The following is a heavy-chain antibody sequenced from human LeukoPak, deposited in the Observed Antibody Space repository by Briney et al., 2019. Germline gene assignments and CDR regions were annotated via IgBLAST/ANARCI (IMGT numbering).Heavy chain of an antibody. CDR1: GFTFSSYW. V-gene: IGHV3-74*01. CDR3: AKGSKAVIFTRDHYMDV. Sequence: PGGSLRLSCAASGFTFSSYWMHWVRQAPGKGLVWVSRINSDGSSTSYADSVKGRFTISRDNAKNTLYLQMNSLRAEDTAVYYCAKGSKAVIFTRDHYMDVWGKGSTVTISS. D-gene: IGHD3-3*01. CDR2: INSDGSST. J-gene: IGHJ6*03.